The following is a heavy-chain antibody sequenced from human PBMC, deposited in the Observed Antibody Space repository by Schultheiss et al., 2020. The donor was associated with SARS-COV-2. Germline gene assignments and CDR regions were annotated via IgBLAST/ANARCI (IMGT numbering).Heavy chain of an antibody. CDR1: GTSISSYY. V-gene: IGHV4-59*01. CDR3: ARGREDDWYFDL. D-gene: IGHD1-26*01. Sequence: SQTLSLTCPVSGTSISSYYWSWIRQPPGNRLEWIGYMHYSGRTNNNPSLRSRVTISLDTSKNQFSLKLSSVTAADTAVYYCARGREDDWYFDLWGPGTLVTVSS. J-gene: IGHJ2*01. CDR2: MHYSGRT.